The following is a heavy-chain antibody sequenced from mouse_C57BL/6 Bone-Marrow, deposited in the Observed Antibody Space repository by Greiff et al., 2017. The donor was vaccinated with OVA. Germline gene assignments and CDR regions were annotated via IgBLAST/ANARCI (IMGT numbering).Heavy chain of an antibody. V-gene: IGHV1-64*01. CDR2: IHPNSGST. D-gene: IGHD1-1*01. Sequence: QVQLQQPGAELVKPGASVKLSCKASGYTFTSYWMHWVKQRPGQGLEWIGMIHPNSGSTNYNEKFKSKATLTVDKSSSTAYMQLSSLTSEDSAVYYCARRTGPIYDYGSSYYGHWYFDVWGTGTTVTVSS. CDR1: GYTFTSYW. CDR3: ARRTGPIYDYGSSYYGHWYFDV. J-gene: IGHJ1*03.